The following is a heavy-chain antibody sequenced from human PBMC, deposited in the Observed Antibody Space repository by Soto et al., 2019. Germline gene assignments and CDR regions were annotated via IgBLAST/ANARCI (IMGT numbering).Heavy chain of an antibody. D-gene: IGHD6-19*01. J-gene: IGHJ3*02. CDR3: AKGEDGQWLVPPDAFDI. CDR2: ISYDGSNK. Sequence: GGSLRLSCAASGFTFSSYGMHWVRQAPGKGLEWVAVISYDGSNKYYADSVKGRFTISRDNSKNTLYLQMNSLRAEDTAVYYCAKGEDGQWLVPPDAFDIWGQGTMVTVSS. V-gene: IGHV3-30*18. CDR1: GFTFSSYG.